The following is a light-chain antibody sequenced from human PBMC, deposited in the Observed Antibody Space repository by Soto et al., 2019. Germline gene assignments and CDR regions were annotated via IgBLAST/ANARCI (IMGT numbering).Light chain of an antibody. V-gene: IGKV3-11*01. CDR2: EGS. CDR1: QSVSSY. CDR3: QQRNNWPWT. J-gene: IGKJ1*01. Sequence: EIVLTQSPGTLSLSPGEIGTLSFRASQSVSSYLAWYQQKAGQAPRLLIYEGSNRATGIPTRFSGSGSGTDFTLTISGLEPEDFAVYYCQQRNNWPWTFGQGTKVDIK.